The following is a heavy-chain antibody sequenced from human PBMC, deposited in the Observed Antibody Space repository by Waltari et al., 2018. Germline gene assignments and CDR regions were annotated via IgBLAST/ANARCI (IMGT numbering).Heavy chain of an antibody. CDR1: GYPFTNFG. CDR2: IGSHNGDT. Sequence: QVQLVQSGDEVKSPGASVRVSCKGSGYPFTNFGFSWVRKAPGQGREWMGWIGSHNGDTNYVPKFKGRVTMTTDTSTNTAYMELRSLTSDDTAIYYCAGDYRGDYVWDYWGQGTLVTVSS. J-gene: IGHJ4*02. CDR3: AGDYRGDYVWDY. V-gene: IGHV1-18*01. D-gene: IGHD4-17*01.